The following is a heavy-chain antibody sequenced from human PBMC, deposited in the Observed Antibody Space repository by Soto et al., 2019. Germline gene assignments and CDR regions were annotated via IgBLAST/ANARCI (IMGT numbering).Heavy chain of an antibody. Sequence: SETLSLTCTVSGGSISSSSYYWGWIRQPPGKGLEWIGSTYYSGSTYYNPSLKSRVTISVDTSKNQFSLRLNSVTAADTAVYYCAREVSSFGSNHFDSWGQGALVTVSS. CDR3: AREVSSFGSNHFDS. CDR1: GGSISSSSYY. CDR2: TYYSGST. J-gene: IGHJ4*02. V-gene: IGHV4-39*07. D-gene: IGHD3-10*01.